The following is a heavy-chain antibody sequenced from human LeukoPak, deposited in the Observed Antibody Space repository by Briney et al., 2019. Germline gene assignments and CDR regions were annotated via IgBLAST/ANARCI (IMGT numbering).Heavy chain of an antibody. CDR2: IYYSGST. D-gene: IGHD3-22*01. CDR3: SREDSDYYFDY. CDR1: GGSISSYY. J-gene: IGHJ4*02. Sequence: SGTLSLTCTVSGGSISSYYWSWIRQPPGKGLEWIGYIYYSGSTNYNPSLKSRVTISVDTSKNQFSLKLSSVTAADTAVYYCSREDSDYYFDYWGQGTLVTVSS. V-gene: IGHV4-59*01.